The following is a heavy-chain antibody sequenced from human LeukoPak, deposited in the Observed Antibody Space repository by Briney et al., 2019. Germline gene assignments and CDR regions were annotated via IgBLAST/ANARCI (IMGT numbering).Heavy chain of an antibody. Sequence: GESLKISCQGSGYNFSIYWIGWVRQMPGKGLEWMGIIYPDDSDTRYSPSFQGRVTISADKSISTAYLQWSSLKASDTAIYYCARHDDFDAFDIWGQGTLVTVSS. CDR2: IYPDDSDT. CDR1: GYNFSIYW. J-gene: IGHJ3*02. D-gene: IGHD3-3*01. V-gene: IGHV5-51*01. CDR3: ARHDDFDAFDI.